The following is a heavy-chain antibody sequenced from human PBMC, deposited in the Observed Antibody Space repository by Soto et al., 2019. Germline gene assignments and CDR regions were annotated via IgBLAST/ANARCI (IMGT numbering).Heavy chain of an antibody. CDR1: GDSFTSYW. CDR3: SYGYELYGMDV. CDR2: IDPSDSYT. V-gene: IGHV5-10-1*01. D-gene: IGHD5-18*01. Sequence: GEALKISCKGSGDSFTSYWISWVRQMPGKGLEWMGRIDPSDSYTNYSPSFQGHVTISADKSISTAYLQWSSLKASDTAMYYCSYGYELYGMDVWGQGTTVTVSS. J-gene: IGHJ6*02.